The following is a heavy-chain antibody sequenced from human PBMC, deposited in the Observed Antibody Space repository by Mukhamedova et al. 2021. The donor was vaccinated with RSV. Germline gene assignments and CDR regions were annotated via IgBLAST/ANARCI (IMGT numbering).Heavy chain of an antibody. CDR2: ITPILRPL. CDR3: ARDSRSGLGDDY. D-gene: IGHD3-10*01. V-gene: IGHV1-69*11. Sequence: GQGLEWMGRITPILRPLTYAPKLQGRITMTADESTTTVYLELNSLKFEDTAMYYCARDSRSGLGDDYWGQGALVTV. J-gene: IGHJ4*02.